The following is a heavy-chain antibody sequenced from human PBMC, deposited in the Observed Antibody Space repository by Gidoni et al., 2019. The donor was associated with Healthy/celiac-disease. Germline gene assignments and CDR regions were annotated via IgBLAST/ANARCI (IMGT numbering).Heavy chain of an antibody. V-gene: IGHV4-59*09. D-gene: IGHD3-3*01. Sequence: NHNPSLKSRVTISVDTSKNQFSLKLSSVTAADTAVYYCARGNYDLWSGYHPFDYWGQGTLVTVSS. J-gene: IGHJ4*02. CDR3: ARGNYDLWSGYHPFDY.